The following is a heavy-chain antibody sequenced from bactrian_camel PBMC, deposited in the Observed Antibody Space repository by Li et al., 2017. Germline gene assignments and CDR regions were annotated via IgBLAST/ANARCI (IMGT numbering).Heavy chain of an antibody. V-gene: IGHV3S1*01. J-gene: IGHJ4*01. D-gene: IGHD6*01. CDR3: ATEGDTVVAGSVLSEERYTY. Sequence: HVQLVESGGGSVQAGGSLRLSCAASGYSHSSYCMAWFRQAPGKEREGVAAILSRRGGVPYYAGPVKGRFTLSQDSGKSTIYLEMNSLKPEDTAMYYCATEGDTVVAGSVLSEERYTYWGKGTQVTVS. CDR1: GYSHSSYC. CDR2: ILSRRGGVP.